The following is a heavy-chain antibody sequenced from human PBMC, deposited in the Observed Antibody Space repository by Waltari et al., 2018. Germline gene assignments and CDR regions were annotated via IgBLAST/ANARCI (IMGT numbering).Heavy chain of an antibody. CDR1: GYTFTSYD. CDR2: KNPNRGNT. V-gene: IGHV1-8*03. D-gene: IGHD3-3*01. CDR3: ARRYYDFWSGYWNYYYYGMDV. Sequence: QVQLVQSGAEVKKPGASVKVSCKASGYTFTSYDINWVRQATGQGLEWMGWKNPNRGNTGYAQKFQGRGTITRNTSISTAYMELSSLRSEDTAVYYCARRYYDFWSGYWNYYYYGMDVWGQGTTVTVSS. J-gene: IGHJ6*02.